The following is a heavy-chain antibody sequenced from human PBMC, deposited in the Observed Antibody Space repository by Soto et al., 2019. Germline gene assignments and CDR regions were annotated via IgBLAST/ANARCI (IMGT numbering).Heavy chain of an antibody. CDR3: AREKVLIAAAGTWDY. CDR2: ISSSSSYI. CDR1: GFTFSSYS. J-gene: IGHJ4*02. D-gene: IGHD6-13*01. V-gene: IGHV3-21*01. Sequence: GGSLRLSCAASGFTFSSYSMNWVRQAPGKGLEWVSSISSSSSYIYYADSVKGRFTISRDNAKNSLYLQMNSLRAEDTAVYYCAREKVLIAAAGTWDYWGQGTLVTVSS.